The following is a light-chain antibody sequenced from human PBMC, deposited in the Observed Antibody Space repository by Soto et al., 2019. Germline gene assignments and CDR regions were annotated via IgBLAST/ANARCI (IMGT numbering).Light chain of an antibody. CDR1: QSITNW. J-gene: IGKJ4*01. CDR3: QQYNSLSSVS. V-gene: IGKV1-5*03. Sequence: DIQLTQSPSTLSASVGDRVTITCRARQSITNWLAWYQQKPGKAPKVLIHMASSLKSGVPSRFSGSGSGTEFTLTITSLQPDDSATYYCQQYNSLSSVSFGGGTKVEI. CDR2: MAS.